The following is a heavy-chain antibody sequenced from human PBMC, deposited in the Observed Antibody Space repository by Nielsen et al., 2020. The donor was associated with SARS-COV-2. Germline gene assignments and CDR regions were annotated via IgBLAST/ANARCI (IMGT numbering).Heavy chain of an antibody. J-gene: IGHJ4*02. V-gene: IGHV4-39*07. Sequence: SETLSLTCTVSGGSISSSSYYWGWIRQPPGKGLEWIGSIYHSGSTNYNPSLKSRVTISVDKSKNQFSLKLSSVTAADTAVYYCARGSKVWVPAVARGVPSRDYFDYWGQGTLVTVSS. CDR3: ARGSKVWVPAVARGVPSRDYFDY. CDR2: IYHSGST. D-gene: IGHD6-19*01. CDR1: GGSISSSSYY.